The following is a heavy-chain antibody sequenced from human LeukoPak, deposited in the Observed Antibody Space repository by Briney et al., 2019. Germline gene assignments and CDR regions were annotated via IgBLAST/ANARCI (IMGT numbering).Heavy chain of an antibody. J-gene: IGHJ4*02. V-gene: IGHV4-59*01. CDR2: IYYTGTT. Sequence: SETLSLTCTVSGGSITSYYWSWIRQPPGKGLEWIGYIYYTGTTNYSPSLKSRLTISVDTSKYQFSLKLNSVTAADTAVYYCARESNNMFDYWGQGTLVTVSS. D-gene: IGHD1/OR15-1a*01. CDR3: ARESNNMFDY. CDR1: GGSITSYY.